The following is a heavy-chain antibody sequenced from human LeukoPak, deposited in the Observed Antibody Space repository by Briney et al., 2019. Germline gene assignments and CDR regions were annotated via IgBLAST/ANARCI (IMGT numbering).Heavy chain of an antibody. D-gene: IGHD3-10*01. CDR2: ISGSGGST. J-gene: IGHJ5*02. CDR3: ARKGGYYGSGSPYNWFDP. CDR1: RFTFSSYA. Sequence: PGGSLRLSCAASRFTFSSYAMSWVRQAPGKGLEWVSAISGSGGSTYYADSVKGRFTISRDNSKNTLYLQMNSLRAEDTAVYYCARKGGYYGSGSPYNWFDPWGQGTLVTVSS. V-gene: IGHV3-23*01.